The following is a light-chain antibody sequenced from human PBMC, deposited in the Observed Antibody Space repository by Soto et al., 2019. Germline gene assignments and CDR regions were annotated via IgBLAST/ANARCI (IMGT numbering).Light chain of an antibody. Sequence: QSVLTQPPSASGTPGQRVTISCSGSSSNIGSNSVNWYQQLPRTAPKVLIYTNNQRPSGVPDRFSGSKSGTSASLAISGLQSEDEADYYCAAWDDSLNVYVFGTGTELTVL. V-gene: IGLV1-44*01. CDR3: AAWDDSLNVYV. CDR2: TNN. J-gene: IGLJ1*01. CDR1: SSNIGSNS.